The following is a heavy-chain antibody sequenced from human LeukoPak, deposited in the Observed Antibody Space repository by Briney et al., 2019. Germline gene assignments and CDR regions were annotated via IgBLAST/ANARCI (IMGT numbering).Heavy chain of an antibody. V-gene: IGHV1-2*02. CDR2: INPNSGGT. D-gene: IGHD6-13*01. CDR3: ARNIAAAGPFDY. CDR1: GYTFTGYY. Sequence: ASVKVSCKASGYTFTGYYMHWVRQAPGQGLEWMGWINPNSGGTNYAQKFQGRVTMTRDTSISTAYMELSRLGSDDTAVYYCARNIAAAGPFDYWGQETLVTVSS. J-gene: IGHJ4*02.